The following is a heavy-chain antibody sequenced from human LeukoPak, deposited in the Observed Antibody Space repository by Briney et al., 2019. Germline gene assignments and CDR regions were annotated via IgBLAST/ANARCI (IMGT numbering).Heavy chain of an antibody. CDR1: GGTFSSYA. CDR3: ARVVTGYYYYMDV. Sequence: SVKVSCKASGGTFSSYAISWVRQAPGQGLEWMGGIIPIFGTANYAQKFQGRVTITADESASTAYMELSSLRSEDTAVYYCARVVTGYYYYMDVWGKGTTVTVSS. CDR2: IIPIFGTA. D-gene: IGHD5-18*01. V-gene: IGHV1-69*13. J-gene: IGHJ6*03.